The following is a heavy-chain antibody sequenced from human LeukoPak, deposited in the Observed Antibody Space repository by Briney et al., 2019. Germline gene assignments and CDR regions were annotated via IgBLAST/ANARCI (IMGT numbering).Heavy chain of an antibody. CDR1: GFTFSSYA. D-gene: IGHD3-10*01. CDR2: ISGSGGST. CDR3: ARVKAGYYYYMDV. V-gene: IGHV3-23*01. J-gene: IGHJ6*03. Sequence: GGSLRLSCAASGFTFSSYAMSWVRQAPGKGLEWISAISGSGGSTYYADSVKGRFTISRDNSKNTLYLQMNSLRAEDTAVYYCARVKAGYYYYMDVWGKGTTVTVSS.